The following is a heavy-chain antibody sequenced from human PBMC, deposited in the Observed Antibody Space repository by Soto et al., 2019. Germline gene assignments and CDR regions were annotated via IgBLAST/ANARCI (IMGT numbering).Heavy chain of an antibody. J-gene: IGHJ5*02. CDR2: IYHSGST. CDR1: GGSISSGGYS. CDR3: AREFYDSSGYRNWFDP. Sequence: SETLSLTSAVAGGSISSGGYSWSWIRQPPGKGLEWIGYIYHSGSTYYNPSLKSRVTISVDRSKNQFSLKLSSVTAADTAVYYCAREFYDSSGYRNWFDPWGQGTLVTVSS. V-gene: IGHV4-30-2*01. D-gene: IGHD3-22*01.